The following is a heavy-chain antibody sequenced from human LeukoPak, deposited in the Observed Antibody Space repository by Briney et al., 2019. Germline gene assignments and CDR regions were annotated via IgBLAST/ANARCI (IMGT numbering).Heavy chain of an antibody. Sequence: SVKVSCKASGFTSTTSTMQWVRQARGQRLEWIGWIVVGSGDTNYAEKFQERVTITRDMSTSTVYMELSSLRSDDTAVYYCAADQPRYPDALDIWGQGTMVTVSS. CDR3: AADQPRYPDALDI. CDR1: GFTSTTST. J-gene: IGHJ3*02. D-gene: IGHD1-1*01. CDR2: IVVGSGDT. V-gene: IGHV1-58*02.